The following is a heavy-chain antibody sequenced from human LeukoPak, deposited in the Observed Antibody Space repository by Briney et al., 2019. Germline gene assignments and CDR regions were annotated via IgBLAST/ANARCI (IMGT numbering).Heavy chain of an antibody. CDR3: ARGVGANSGDY. CDR2: INPNSGDT. Sequence: GASVKVSCKASGYTFTGYHMHWVRQAPGQGLEWMGRINPNSGDTNYAQKFQGRVTMTRDTSISTAYMELSRLRSDDTAVYYCARGVGANSGDYWGQGTLVTVSS. D-gene: IGHD4-23*01. CDR1: GYTFTGYH. V-gene: IGHV1-2*06. J-gene: IGHJ4*02.